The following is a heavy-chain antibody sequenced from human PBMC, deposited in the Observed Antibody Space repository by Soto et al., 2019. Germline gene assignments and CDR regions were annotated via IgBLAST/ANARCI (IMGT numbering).Heavy chain of an antibody. V-gene: IGHV3-11*06. Sequence: QVQLVESGGGLVKPGGSLRLSCEASGFTFSDYYMSWIRQAPGKGLEWVAFISSGGGNTNYADSVKGRFTISRDNANNSLSLQMNSLRAEDTAVYYCARRTEYTSSSLYYYYYAMDVWGQGTTVTVSS. CDR2: ISSGGGNT. CDR1: GFTFSDYY. CDR3: ARRTEYTSSSLYYYYYAMDV. J-gene: IGHJ6*02. D-gene: IGHD6-6*01.